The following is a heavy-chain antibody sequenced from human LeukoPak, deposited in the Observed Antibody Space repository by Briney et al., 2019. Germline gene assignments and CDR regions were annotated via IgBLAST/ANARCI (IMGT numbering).Heavy chain of an antibody. J-gene: IGHJ4*02. D-gene: IGHD3-10*01. CDR3: AKGYYGSGSYYRYYFDY. Sequence: GGSLRLSCAASGFTFDDYAMHWVRQAPGKGLEWVSGISWNSGSIGYADSVKGRFTISRDNAKNSLYLQMNSLRAEDTALYYCAKGYYGSGSYYRYYFDYWGQGTLVTVSS. V-gene: IGHV3-9*01. CDR1: GFTFDDYA. CDR2: ISWNSGSI.